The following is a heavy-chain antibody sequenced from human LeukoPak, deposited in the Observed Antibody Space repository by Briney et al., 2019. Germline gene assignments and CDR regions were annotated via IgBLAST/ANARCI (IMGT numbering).Heavy chain of an antibody. CDR2: ISWNSGSI. D-gene: IGHD2-15*01. CDR3: AKTAGGGYLPSPFDY. V-gene: IGHV3-9*01. Sequence: GGSLRLSCAASGFTFDDYAMHWVRQAPGKGLEWVSGISWNSGSIGYADSVKGRFTISRDNAKNSLYLQMNSLRAEDTALYYCAKTAGGGYLPSPFDYWGQGTLVTVSS. J-gene: IGHJ4*02. CDR1: GFTFDDYA.